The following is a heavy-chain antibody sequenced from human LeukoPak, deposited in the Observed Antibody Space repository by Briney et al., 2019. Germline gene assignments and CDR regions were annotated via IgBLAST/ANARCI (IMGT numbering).Heavy chain of an antibody. Sequence: SQTLSLTCTVSGGSISRADYYWSWIRQPPGKGLEWIGYIYYSGSTYYNPSLKSRATISVDTSKNHFSLKLSSVTAADTAVYYCARDSDFWSGYYYFDYWGQGTLVTVSS. V-gene: IGHV4-30-4*08. CDR3: ARDSDFWSGYYYFDY. CDR2: IYYSGST. J-gene: IGHJ4*02. CDR1: GGSISRADYY. D-gene: IGHD3-3*01.